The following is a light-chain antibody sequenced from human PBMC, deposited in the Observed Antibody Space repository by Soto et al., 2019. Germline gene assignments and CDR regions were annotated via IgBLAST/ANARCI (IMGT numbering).Light chain of an antibody. V-gene: IGKV3-15*01. CDR3: QQYNNWTPMA. J-gene: IGKJ1*01. CDR2: DAS. CDR1: QSVSSN. Sequence: EIVMTQSPATLSVSPGERATLSCRASQSVSSNLAWYHQKPCQAPRLLIYDASTRATGIPARFSGSGSGTEFTLTISSLQSEDFAVYYCQQYNNWTPMAFGQGTKVEIK.